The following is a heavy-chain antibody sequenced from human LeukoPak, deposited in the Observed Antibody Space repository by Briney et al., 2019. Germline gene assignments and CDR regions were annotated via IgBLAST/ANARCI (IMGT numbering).Heavy chain of an antibody. Sequence: GGSLRLSCAASGFTFSSYWMSWVRQAPGKGLEWVANIKQEGSEKYYVDSVKGRFTISRDDAKSSLYLQMNSLRVEDTAVYYCARDTEYYDFWSGYYRRGSIDYWGQGTLVTVSS. J-gene: IGHJ4*02. CDR1: GFTFSSYW. V-gene: IGHV3-7*01. D-gene: IGHD3-3*01. CDR3: ARDTEYYDFWSGYYRRGSIDY. CDR2: IKQEGSEK.